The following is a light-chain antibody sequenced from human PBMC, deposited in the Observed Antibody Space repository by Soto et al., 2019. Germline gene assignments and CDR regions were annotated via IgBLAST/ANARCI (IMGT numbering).Light chain of an antibody. CDR3: QQYGSSPS. J-gene: IGKJ5*01. CDR1: ESVSGRQ. V-gene: IGKV3-20*01. CDR2: SAS. Sequence: EIVLTQSPGTLSLSPGESATLSCRASESVSGRQLAWYQQKPGQAPRLIMYSASNRATGIPDRFGGSGSGTDFTLTITRLAPEDFAVVYCQQYGSSPSFGQGTRLEI.